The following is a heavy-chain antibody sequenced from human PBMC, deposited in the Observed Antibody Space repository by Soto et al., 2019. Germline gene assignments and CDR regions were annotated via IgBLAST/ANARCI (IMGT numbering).Heavy chain of an antibody. J-gene: IGHJ4*02. CDR1: GCSISSYY. V-gene: IGHV4-59*01. Sequence: PSETLSLTCTFSGCSISSYYWSWIRQPPGKGLEWIGYIYYSGSTNYNPSLKSRVTISVDTSKNQFSLKLSSVTAADTAVYYCARRYGASFDYWGQGTLVTVSS. CDR3: ARRYGASFDY. CDR2: IYYSGST. D-gene: IGHD4-17*01.